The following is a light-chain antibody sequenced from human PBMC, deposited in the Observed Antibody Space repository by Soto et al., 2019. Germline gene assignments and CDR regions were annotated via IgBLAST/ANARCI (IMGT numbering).Light chain of an antibody. V-gene: IGLV2-23*01. Sequence: QSALTQPASVSGSPGQSITISCTGTSVDVGSYNLVSWYQQHPGKAPKLMIYEGSKRPSGVSNRFSGSKSGNTASLTISGLQAEDEADYYCCSYAGSSTAWVFGGGTKLTVL. J-gene: IGLJ3*02. CDR1: SVDVGSYNL. CDR2: EGS. CDR3: CSYAGSSTAWV.